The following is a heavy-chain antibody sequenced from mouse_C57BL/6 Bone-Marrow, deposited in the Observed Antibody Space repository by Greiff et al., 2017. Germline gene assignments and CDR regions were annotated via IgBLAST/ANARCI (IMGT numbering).Heavy chain of an antibody. CDR1: GFTFTDYY. J-gene: IGHJ3*01. V-gene: IGHV7-3*01. D-gene: IGHD2-4*01. Sequence: VQLKESGGGLVQPGGSLSLSCAASGFTFTDYYMSWVRQPPGTALEWLGFIRNKANGYTTEYSASVKGRFTISRDNYQSILYLQMDALRAEDGATYYCARGGYDYDGWFAYWGQGTLVTVSA. CDR3: ARGGYDYDGWFAY. CDR2: IRNKANGYTT.